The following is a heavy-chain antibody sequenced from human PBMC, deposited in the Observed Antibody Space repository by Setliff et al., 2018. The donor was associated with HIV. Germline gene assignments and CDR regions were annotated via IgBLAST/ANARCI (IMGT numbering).Heavy chain of an antibody. CDR1: GDTFTNYD. D-gene: IGHD3-10*01. CDR2: MNPNSGVS. V-gene: IGHV1-8*01. J-gene: IGHJ6*02. CDR3: AKGKGVGGVIITGGLDV. Sequence: ASVKVSCKPSGDTFTNYDIHWMRRATGQGLEWMGWMNPNSGVSGYALKFHDRVTMTRDTSITTLYMEMSSLASEDTAVYYCAKGKGVGGVIITGGLDVWGQGTTVTVSS.